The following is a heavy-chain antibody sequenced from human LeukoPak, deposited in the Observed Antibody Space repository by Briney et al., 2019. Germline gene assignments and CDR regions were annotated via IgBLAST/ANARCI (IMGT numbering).Heavy chain of an antibody. Sequence: ASVKVSCKASGYTFTSYGISWVRQAPGQGLEWMGWISAYNGNTNYAQKLQGRVTMTTDTSTSTAYMELRSLRSDDTAVYYCAKDIYPRAGSYFGAFDIWGQGTMVTVSS. CDR2: ISAYNGNT. D-gene: IGHD3-10*01. CDR3: AKDIYPRAGSYFGAFDI. J-gene: IGHJ3*02. CDR1: GYTFTSYG. V-gene: IGHV1-18*01.